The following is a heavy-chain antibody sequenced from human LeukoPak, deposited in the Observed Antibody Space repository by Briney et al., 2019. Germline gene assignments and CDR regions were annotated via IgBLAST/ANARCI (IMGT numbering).Heavy chain of an antibody. V-gene: IGHV3-21*01. CDR1: GFTFSSYS. D-gene: IGHD6-13*01. CDR3: ARAPIDSNSWYQAFDL. CDR2: ISGDSRYI. J-gene: IGHJ3*01. Sequence: GGSLRLSCAASGFTFSSYSMSWVRQAPGKGLEWVSSISGDSRYIYYADSVRGRFTISRDNAKNSLYLQMNSLRAEDTAVYYCARAPIDSNSWYQAFDLWGQGTMVTVSS.